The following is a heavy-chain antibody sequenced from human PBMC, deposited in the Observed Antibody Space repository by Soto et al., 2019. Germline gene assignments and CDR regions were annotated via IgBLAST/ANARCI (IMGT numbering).Heavy chain of an antibody. V-gene: IGHV3-49*03. Sequence: PVGSQKLSYTASGGNFGDYAVSWISQAPGKGLEWVGFIRSKAYGGTTEYAASVKGRFTISRDDSKSIAYLQMNSLKTEDTAVYYCTRDPPLDYWGQGTLVPGFS. J-gene: IGHJ4*02. CDR1: GGNFGDYA. CDR2: IRSKAYGGTT. CDR3: TRDPPLDY.